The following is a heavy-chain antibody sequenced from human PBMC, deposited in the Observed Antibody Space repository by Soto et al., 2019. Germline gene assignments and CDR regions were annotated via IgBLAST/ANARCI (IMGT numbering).Heavy chain of an antibody. Sequence: LSCEASGFTFSTFWMHWVRQAPGKGLVWVSRINSDGSSTNYADSVKGRVTISRDNAKNMLYLQMNSLRAEDTAVYYCARDFEYWGQGTLVTVSS. CDR3: ARDFEY. J-gene: IGHJ4*02. CDR1: GFTFSTFW. CDR2: INSDGSST. V-gene: IGHV3-74*01.